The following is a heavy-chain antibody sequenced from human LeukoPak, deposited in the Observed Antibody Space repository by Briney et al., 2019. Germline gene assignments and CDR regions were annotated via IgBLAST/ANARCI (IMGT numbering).Heavy chain of an antibody. CDR1: GFTVSSNY. V-gene: IGHV3-53*01. J-gene: IGHJ4*02. Sequence: GGSLRLSCAASGFTVSSNYMSWVRQAPGKGLEWVSVIYSGANTYSADSVKGRFTISRDNSKNTLYLQMNSLRAEDTAVYYCAREVGATWFDYWGQGTLVTVSS. D-gene: IGHD1-26*01. CDR3: AREVGATWFDY. CDR2: IYSGANT.